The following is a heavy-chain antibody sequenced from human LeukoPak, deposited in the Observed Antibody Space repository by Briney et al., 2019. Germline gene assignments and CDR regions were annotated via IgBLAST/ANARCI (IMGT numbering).Heavy chain of an antibody. CDR2: IKSRTDGGTT. Sequence: PGGSLRLSCAASGFIFSNGWMSWVRQAPGKGLEWVGRIKSRTDGGTTDYAAPVKGRFIISRDDSKNTLYLQMNSLRAEDTAVYYCAKESNLGYCSSTSCPFDYWGQGTLVTVSS. CDR3: AKESNLGYCSSTSCPFDY. D-gene: IGHD2-2*01. J-gene: IGHJ4*02. CDR1: GFIFSNGW. V-gene: IGHV3-15*01.